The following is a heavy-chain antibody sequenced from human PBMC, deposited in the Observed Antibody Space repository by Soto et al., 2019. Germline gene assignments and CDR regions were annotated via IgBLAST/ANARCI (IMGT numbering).Heavy chain of an antibody. CDR1: GGSISTYY. V-gene: IGHV4-59*01. J-gene: IGHJ4*02. D-gene: IGHD4-17*01. CDR2: IYYSGST. Sequence: SQTLSVTCTVSGGSISTYYWSRIRKSPGKGLEWIGYIYYSGSTNYNPSLKSRVTISVDTSKNQFSLKLSSVTAADTAVYYCARSYGDYINFDFWGQGTLVTVSS. CDR3: ARSYGDYINFDF.